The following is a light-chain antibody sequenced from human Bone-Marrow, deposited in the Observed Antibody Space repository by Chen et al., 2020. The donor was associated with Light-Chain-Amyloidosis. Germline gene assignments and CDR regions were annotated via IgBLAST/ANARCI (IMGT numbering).Light chain of an antibody. V-gene: IGLV6-57*03. J-gene: IGLJ2*01. Sequence: NSMLTQPHSVSESPGKTVTISFTRRCGSFASNYGQWYQQRPGSAPTIVIYEDNPRPSGVPDRFSGSVDTSSNSASLTISGLKAEDEADYYCQSFHTTNQWFFGGGTKLTV. CDR1: CGSFASNY. CDR3: QSFHTTNQWF. CDR2: EDN.